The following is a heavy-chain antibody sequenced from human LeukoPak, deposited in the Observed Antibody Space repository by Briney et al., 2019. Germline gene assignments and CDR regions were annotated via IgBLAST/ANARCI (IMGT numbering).Heavy chain of an antibody. Sequence: PGESLRLSCAASGFTFSNYGMHWVRQAPGKGLEWVAFIRYDGSNKCYADSVKGRFTISRDNAKNSLYLQMNSLRAEDTAVYYCARLYLPATRFDYWGQGTLVTVSS. J-gene: IGHJ4*02. D-gene: IGHD5-24*01. CDR2: IRYDGSNK. CDR3: ARLYLPATRFDY. CDR1: GFTFSNYG. V-gene: IGHV3-30*02.